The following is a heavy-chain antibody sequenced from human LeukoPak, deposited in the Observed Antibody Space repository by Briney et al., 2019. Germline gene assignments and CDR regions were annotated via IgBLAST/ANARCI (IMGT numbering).Heavy chain of an antibody. CDR3: ALTYYYDSSGYYSLDY. J-gene: IGHJ4*02. CDR2: INHSGST. D-gene: IGHD3-22*01. Sequence: PSETLSLTCAVYGGSFSGYYWSWIRQPPGKGLEWIGEINHSGSTNYNPSLKSRVTISVDTSKNQFSLKLRSVTAADTAVYYCALTYYYDSSGYYSLDYWGQGTLVTVSS. CDR1: GGSFSGYY. V-gene: IGHV4-34*01.